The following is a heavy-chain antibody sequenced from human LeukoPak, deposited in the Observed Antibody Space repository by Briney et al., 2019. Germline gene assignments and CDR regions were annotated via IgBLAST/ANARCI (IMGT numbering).Heavy chain of an antibody. V-gene: IGHV3-9*01. Sequence: PGGSLRLSCAASGFTFDDYAMHWVRQAPGKGLEWVSGISWNSGSIGYADSVKGRFTISRDNAKNSLYLQMNSLRAEDTAVYYCARGVYYDSGNNWFDPWGQGTLVTVSS. CDR1: GFTFDDYA. CDR3: ARGVYYDSGNNWFDP. CDR2: ISWNSGSI. D-gene: IGHD3-16*01. J-gene: IGHJ5*02.